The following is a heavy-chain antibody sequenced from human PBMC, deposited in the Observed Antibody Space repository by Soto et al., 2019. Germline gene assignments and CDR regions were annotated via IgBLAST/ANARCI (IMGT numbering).Heavy chain of an antibody. V-gene: IGHV1-18*01. CDR1: GYSFTSYG. Sequence: QVQLAQSAAEVKKPGVSVKVSCKASGYSFTSYGITWVRQAPGQGLEWMGWISAYNGNTKYAQNLQDRVTLTTDTSTNTAYMELRSLTSDDTAVYYCARETSGSYYKLDLWGRGTLVTVPA. CDR3: ARETSGSYYKLDL. CDR2: ISAYNGNT. D-gene: IGHD3-10*01. J-gene: IGHJ2*01.